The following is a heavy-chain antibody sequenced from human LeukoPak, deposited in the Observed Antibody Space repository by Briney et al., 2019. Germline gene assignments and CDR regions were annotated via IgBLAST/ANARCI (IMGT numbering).Heavy chain of an antibody. CDR2: IWYDGSSR. D-gene: IGHD6-13*01. V-gene: IGHV3-33*03. J-gene: IGHJ4*02. CDR3: AKDRLAFGGQQLVDY. Sequence: GGSLRLSCAASGFTFSSYGMHWVRQAPGKGLEWVAVIWYDGSSRYYADSVKGRFTISRDNSKNMFYLQMNRLRAEDTAVYYYAKDRLAFGGQQLVDYWGQGTLVTVSS. CDR1: GFTFSSYG.